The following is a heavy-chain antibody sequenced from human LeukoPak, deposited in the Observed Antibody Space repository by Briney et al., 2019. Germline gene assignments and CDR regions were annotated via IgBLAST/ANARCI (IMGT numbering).Heavy chain of an antibody. Sequence: GASVKVSCKASGGTFSSYAISWVRQAPGQGLEWMGGIIPIFGTANYAQKFQGRVTITADKSTSTAYMELSSLRSDDTAVYYCARGGFGERRRGTFDYWGQGTLVTVSS. CDR1: GGTFSSYA. D-gene: IGHD3-10*01. CDR2: IIPIFGTA. V-gene: IGHV1-69*06. J-gene: IGHJ4*02. CDR3: ARGGFGERRRGTFDY.